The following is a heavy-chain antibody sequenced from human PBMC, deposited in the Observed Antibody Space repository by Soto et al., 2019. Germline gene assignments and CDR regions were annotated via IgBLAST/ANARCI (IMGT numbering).Heavy chain of an antibody. V-gene: IGHV1-8*01. CDR2: MNPNSGNT. J-gene: IGHJ5*02. CDR1: GYTFTSYD. CDR3: ARGTYYDFWSGYPARWYWFDP. D-gene: IGHD3-3*01. Sequence: ASVKVSCKASGYTFTSYDINWVRQATGQGLEWMGWMNPNSGNTGYAQKFQGRVTMTRNTSISTAYMELSSLRSEDTAVYYCARGTYYDFWSGYPARWYWFDPWGQGTLVTVSS.